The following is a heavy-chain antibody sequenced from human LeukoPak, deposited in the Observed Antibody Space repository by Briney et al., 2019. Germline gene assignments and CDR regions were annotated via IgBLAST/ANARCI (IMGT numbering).Heavy chain of an antibody. CDR2: IIPIFGTA. Sequence: SVKASCKASGGTFSSYAISWVRQAPGQGLEWMGGIIPIFGTANYAQKFQGRVTITTDTSTSTAYMELRSLRSDDTAVYYCARDRVFRWLQPALYYFDYWGQGTLVTVSS. D-gene: IGHD5-24*01. J-gene: IGHJ4*02. CDR3: ARDRVFRWLQPALYYFDY. V-gene: IGHV1-69*05. CDR1: GGTFSSYA.